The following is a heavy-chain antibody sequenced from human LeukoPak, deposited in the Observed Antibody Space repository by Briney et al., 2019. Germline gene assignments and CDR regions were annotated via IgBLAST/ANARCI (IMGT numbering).Heavy chain of an antibody. CDR3: AGHYYDSSGFYDY. CDR1: GDSFSGYY. Sequence: SETLSLTCAVYGDSFSGYYWSWIRQAPGKGLEWIAEINHRGTTHYNPSLMSRVTISVDRSKNQFSLKLSSVTAADTAVYYCAGHYYDSSGFYDYWGQGTLVTVSS. CDR2: INHRGTT. J-gene: IGHJ4*02. V-gene: IGHV4-34*01. D-gene: IGHD3-22*01.